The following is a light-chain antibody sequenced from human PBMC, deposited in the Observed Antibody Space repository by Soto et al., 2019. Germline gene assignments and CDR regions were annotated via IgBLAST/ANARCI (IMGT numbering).Light chain of an antibody. CDR2: DAS. J-gene: IGKJ5*01. CDR3: QQRSNWPPT. Sequence: EVVLSQSPATLSLSPGERATLSCRASQSVRTSLAWYQHKPGQAPRLVIYDASLRANGVPARFGGSGSGTDFTLTINSLEPEDFAVYCCQQRSNWPPTFGQGTRLEIK. V-gene: IGKV3-11*01. CDR1: QSVRTS.